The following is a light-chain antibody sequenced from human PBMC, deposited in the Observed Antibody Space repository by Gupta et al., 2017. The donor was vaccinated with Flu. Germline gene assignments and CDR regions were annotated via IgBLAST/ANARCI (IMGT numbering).Light chain of an antibody. J-gene: IGKJ1*01. CDR3: QQYDDYPWT. CDR1: QSFNSW. CDR2: RAS. Sequence: PSILSASVGDRVTITCRASQSFNSWLAWYQQKPGKAPRLVIYRASTVERGVPSRFSGSESETEFNLTISGLEPDDFAIYYCQQYDDYPWTFGQGTKVEI. V-gene: IGKV1-5*03.